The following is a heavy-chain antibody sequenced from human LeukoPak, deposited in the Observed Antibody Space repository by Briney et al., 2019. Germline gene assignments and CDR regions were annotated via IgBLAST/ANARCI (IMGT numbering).Heavy chain of an antibody. CDR1: GFTVSSNY. CDR3: ARPEYCGGDCYYYFDY. V-gene: IGHV3-53*01. D-gene: IGHD2-21*02. J-gene: IGHJ4*02. CDR2: IYSGGST. Sequence: PGGSLRLSCAASGFTVSSNYMSWVRQAPGKGLEWVSVIYSGGSTYYADSVKGRFTISRDNSKNTLYLQMSSLRAEDTSVYYSARPEYCGGDCYYYFDYWGQGALVTVSS.